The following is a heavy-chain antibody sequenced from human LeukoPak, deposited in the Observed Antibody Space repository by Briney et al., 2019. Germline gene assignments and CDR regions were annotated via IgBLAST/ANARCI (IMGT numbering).Heavy chain of an antibody. Sequence: SETLSLTCTVSGGSISGYYWSWIRQSPGKGLEWISYVYSSGSTNYNPSLYSRVTISLDTSKNQFSLKLSSVAAADTAVYFCSRSGTRSGGSFDIGGQGTMVTVSS. D-gene: IGHD4-23*01. CDR1: GGSISGYY. V-gene: IGHV4-59*08. CDR2: VYSSGST. CDR3: SRSGTRSGGSFDI. J-gene: IGHJ3*02.